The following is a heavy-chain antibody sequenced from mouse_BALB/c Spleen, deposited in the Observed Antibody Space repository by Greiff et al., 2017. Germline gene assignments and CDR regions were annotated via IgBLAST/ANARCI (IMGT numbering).Heavy chain of an antibody. CDR1: GFNIKDYY. CDR3: NKVATDAMDY. CDR2: IDPENGDT. D-gene: IGHD1-1*02. J-gene: IGHJ4*01. Sequence: VQLKESGAELVRSGASVKLSCTASGFNIKDYYMHWVKQRPEQGLEWIGWIDPENGDTEYAPKFQGKATMTADTSSNTAYLQLSSLTSEDTAVYYCNKVATDAMDYWGQGTSVTVSS. V-gene: IGHV14-4*02.